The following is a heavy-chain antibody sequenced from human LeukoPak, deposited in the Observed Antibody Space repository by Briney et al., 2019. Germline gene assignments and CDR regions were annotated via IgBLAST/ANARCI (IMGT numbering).Heavy chain of an antibody. V-gene: IGHV1-18*01. CDR2: IRVYNGDT. CDR3: ARGGSRVTTINILDY. J-gene: IGHJ4*02. CDR1: GYTFSSYG. Sequence: EASVKVSCTPSGYTFSSYGISWVRQAPGQGLEWMGWIRVYNGDTNYAQKFKGRVTMTTDTSTNTAYMELRSLGSDDTAVYYCARGGSRVTTINILDYWGQGALVTVSS. D-gene: IGHD5-24*01.